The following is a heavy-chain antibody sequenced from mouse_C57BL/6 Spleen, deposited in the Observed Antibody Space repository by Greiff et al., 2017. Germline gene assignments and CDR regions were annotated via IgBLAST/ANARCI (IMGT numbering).Heavy chain of an antibody. Sequence: VKLQESGAELVRPGTSVTMSCKASGYTFTNYWIGWAKQRPGHGLEWIGDIYPGGGYTNYNEKFKGKATLTADKSSSTAYMQFSSLTSEDSAIYYCARYITTVVATRDWYFDVWGTGTTVTVSS. V-gene: IGHV1-63*01. J-gene: IGHJ1*03. CDR1: GYTFTNYW. CDR2: IYPGGGYT. CDR3: ARYITTVVATRDWYFDV. D-gene: IGHD1-1*01.